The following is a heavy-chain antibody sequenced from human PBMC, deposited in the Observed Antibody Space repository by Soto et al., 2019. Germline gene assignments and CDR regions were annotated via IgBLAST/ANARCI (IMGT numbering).Heavy chain of an antibody. Sequence: PSETLSLTCTVSGGSISSYYWSWIRKPPGKGREWMGYIYYSGTTTNYNPSLKSRVTLSVDTSKNQFSLKLSSVTAADTAVYYCARLGGSYAVPHFDYWGQGTLVTLSS. CDR3: ARLGGSYAVPHFDY. CDR1: GGSISSYY. D-gene: IGHD1-26*01. CDR2: IYYSGTTT. V-gene: IGHV4-59*08. J-gene: IGHJ4*02.